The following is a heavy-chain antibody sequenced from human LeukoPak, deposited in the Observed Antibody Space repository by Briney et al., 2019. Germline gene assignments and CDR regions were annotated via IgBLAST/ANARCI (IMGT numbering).Heavy chain of an antibody. Sequence: GGSLRLSCAASGFTFSSYAMSWVRQAPGKGLEWVSAISGSGGSTYYAGSVKGRFTISRDNSKNTLYLQMNSLRAEDTAVYYCAKDLTMVRGVIIIGYFDYWGQGTLVTVSS. CDR2: ISGSGGST. J-gene: IGHJ4*02. CDR3: AKDLTMVRGVIIIGYFDY. D-gene: IGHD3-10*01. V-gene: IGHV3-23*01. CDR1: GFTFSSYA.